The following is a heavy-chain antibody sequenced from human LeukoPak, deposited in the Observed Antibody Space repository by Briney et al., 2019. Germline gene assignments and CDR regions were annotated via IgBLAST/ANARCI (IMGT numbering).Heavy chain of an antibody. V-gene: IGHV3-23*01. J-gene: IGHJ3*02. D-gene: IGHD6-13*01. Sequence: GGSLRLSFVASGFTFGSYAMSWVRQAPGKGLEWVSGISGSGGSTYYADSVKGRFTVSRDDSKNTLYLQMNSLRAEDTAVYYCARDTRWYGIGNAFDIWGQGTMVTVSS. CDR3: ARDTRWYGIGNAFDI. CDR2: ISGSGGST. CDR1: GFTFGSYA.